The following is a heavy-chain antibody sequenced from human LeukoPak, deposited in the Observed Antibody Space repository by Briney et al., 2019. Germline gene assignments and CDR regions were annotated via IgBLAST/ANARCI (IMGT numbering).Heavy chain of an antibody. CDR2: IYTSGTT. J-gene: IGHJ3*02. D-gene: IGHD3-22*01. V-gene: IGHV4-61*02. Sequence: PSETLSLTCTVSGGAISSGSYYWSWIRQSAGKGLEWFGRIYTSGTTNSNPSLKSRVTMSLDTSKNQFSLKLSSVTAADTAVYYCAREYYDSNKAPAFDIWGQGTMVTVSS. CDR3: AREYYDSNKAPAFDI. CDR1: GGAISSGSYY.